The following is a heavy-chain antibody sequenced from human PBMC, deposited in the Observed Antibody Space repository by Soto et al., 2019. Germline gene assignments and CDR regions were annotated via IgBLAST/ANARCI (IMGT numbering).Heavy chain of an antibody. J-gene: IGHJ6*02. V-gene: IGHV1-69*01. D-gene: IGHD1-26*01. CDR3: ASGLVGATHYYYYYGMDV. CDR1: GGTFSSYA. Sequence: QVQLVQSGAEVKKPGSSVKVSCKASGGTFSSYAISWVRQAPGQGLEWMGGIIPIFGTANYAQKFQGRVTITEDESTSTAYMELSSLRSEDTAVYYCASGLVGATHYYYYYGMDVWGQGTTVTVSS. CDR2: IIPIFGTA.